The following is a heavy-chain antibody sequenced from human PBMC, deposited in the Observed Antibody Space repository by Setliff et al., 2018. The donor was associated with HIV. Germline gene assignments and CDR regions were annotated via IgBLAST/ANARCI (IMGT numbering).Heavy chain of an antibody. CDR3: VRPRVFDSFDV. Sequence: KVSCKALGFLVTGYNVHWVRQAPGHGPEWLGRINPNNGGTNYAQKFQGRVTMSLDTSTSAVYLELRALTSDDTAVYYCVRPRVFDSFDVWGPGTMVTVSS. J-gene: IGHJ3*01. CDR1: GFLVTGYN. CDR2: INPNNGGT. V-gene: IGHV1-2*06.